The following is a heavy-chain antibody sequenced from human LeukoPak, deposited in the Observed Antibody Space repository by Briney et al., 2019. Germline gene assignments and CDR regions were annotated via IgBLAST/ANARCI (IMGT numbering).Heavy chain of an antibody. V-gene: IGHV3-23*01. CDR3: AKLGHIVVVSAAILFDY. J-gene: IGHJ4*02. CDR1: GFTFSSYA. D-gene: IGHD2-2*01. Sequence: PGGSLRLSCAASGFTFSSYAMSWVRQAPGKGLEWVSAISGSGGSTYYADSVKGRFTISRDNSKNTLYLQMNSLRAEDTAVYYCAKLGHIVVVSAAILFDYWGQGTLVTVSS. CDR2: ISGSGGST.